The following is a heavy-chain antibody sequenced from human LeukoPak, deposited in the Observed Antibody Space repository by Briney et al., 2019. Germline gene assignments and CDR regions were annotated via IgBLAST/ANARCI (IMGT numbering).Heavy chain of an antibody. CDR3: ARSAVGTTTPLSY. V-gene: IGHV3-21*06. Sequence: GGSLRLSCAASGFTFTSYTMNWVRQAPGKGLEWVSLISSGSRSIYYADSVKGRFTISRDNAKNILYLQMNSLRVEDTAIYFCARSAVGTTTPLSYWGQGALVTVSS. J-gene: IGHJ4*02. CDR2: ISSGSRSI. CDR1: GFTFTSYT. D-gene: IGHD1-26*01.